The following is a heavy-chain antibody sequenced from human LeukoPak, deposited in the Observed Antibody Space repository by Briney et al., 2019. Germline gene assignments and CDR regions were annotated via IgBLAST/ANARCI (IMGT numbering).Heavy chain of an antibody. CDR3: ARGQGGIDYYYYMDV. Sequence: ASVKVSCKASGYTFTGHYMHWVRQAPGQGLEWMGWINPNSGGTNYAQKFQGRVTMTRDTSISTAYMELSRLRSDDTAVYYCARGQGGIDYYYYMDVWGKGTTVTVSS. D-gene: IGHD2-21*01. J-gene: IGHJ6*03. V-gene: IGHV1-2*02. CDR2: INPNSGGT. CDR1: GYTFTGHY.